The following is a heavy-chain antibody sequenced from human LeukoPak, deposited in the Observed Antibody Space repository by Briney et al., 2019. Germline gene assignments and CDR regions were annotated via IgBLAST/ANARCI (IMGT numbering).Heavy chain of an antibody. CDR2: IYYSGST. J-gene: IGHJ1*01. CDR1: GYSINSYY. Sequence: PSETLSITCTVSGYSINSYYWSWIRQPPGKGLEWLGHIYYSGSTNYNPSLKSRVTISVDTSKNQFSLKLTSVTAADTAVYYCARHGGGELLPDAEYFLHWGQGTLVTVSS. CDR3: ARHGGGELLPDAEYFLH. V-gene: IGHV4-59*01. D-gene: IGHD1-26*01.